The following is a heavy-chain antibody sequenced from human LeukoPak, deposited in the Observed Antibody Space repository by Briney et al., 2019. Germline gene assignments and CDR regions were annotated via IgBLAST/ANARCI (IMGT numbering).Heavy chain of an antibody. Sequence: SETLSLTCAVYGGSFSGYYWSWIRQPPGKGLEWIGEINHSGSTYYNPSLKSRVTISVDTSKNQFSLKLSSVTAADTAVYYCARHRQAKWELLRMAFDYWGQGTLVTVSS. CDR3: ARHRQAKWELLRMAFDY. CDR2: INHSGST. V-gene: IGHV4-34*01. D-gene: IGHD1-26*01. J-gene: IGHJ4*02. CDR1: GGSFSGYY.